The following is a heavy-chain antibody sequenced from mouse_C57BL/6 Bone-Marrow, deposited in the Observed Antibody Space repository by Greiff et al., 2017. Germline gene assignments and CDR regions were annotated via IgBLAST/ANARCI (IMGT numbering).Heavy chain of an antibody. D-gene: IGHD2-14*01. V-gene: IGHV1-54*01. CDR2: INPGSGGT. CDR1: GYAFTDYF. CDR3: ATMGTDY. J-gene: IGHJ2*01. Sequence: QVQLQQSGAELVRPGTSVKLSCTASGYAFTDYFIDWVKQRPGQGLEWIGLINPGSGGTNYNAKFQGKATLTADNSSSTAYLQLSSLPSEDSAVYFGATMGTDYWGQGTTVTVSA.